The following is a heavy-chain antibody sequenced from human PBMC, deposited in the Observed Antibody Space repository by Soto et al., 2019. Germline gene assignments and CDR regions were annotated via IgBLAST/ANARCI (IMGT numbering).Heavy chain of an antibody. J-gene: IGHJ4*02. Sequence: PGGSLRLSCAASGFTFSNYWMHWVRQVPGKGLVWVARINEGGAYRSYADFAEGRFTISRDNAKNTVYLQMNGLRAGDTSVYYCAIDFTPAETPEDDFDYWGGATLVTVSS. CDR3: AIDFTPAETPEDDFDY. V-gene: IGHV3-74*01. D-gene: IGHD2-15*01. CDR2: INEGGAYR. CDR1: GFTFSNYW.